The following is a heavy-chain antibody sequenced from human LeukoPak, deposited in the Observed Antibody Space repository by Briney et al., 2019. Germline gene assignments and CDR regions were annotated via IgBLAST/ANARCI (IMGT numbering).Heavy chain of an antibody. CDR1: GFTFSSYG. J-gene: IGHJ3*02. D-gene: IGHD3-22*01. Sequence: GRSLRLSCAASGFTFSSYGMHWVRQAPGKGLEWVAVISYDGSNKYYADSVKGRFTISRDNSKNTLYLQMNSLRAEDTAVYYCARAMIVSARDAFDIWGQGTMVTVSS. CDR3: ARAMIVSARDAFDI. V-gene: IGHV3-30*03. CDR2: ISYDGSNK.